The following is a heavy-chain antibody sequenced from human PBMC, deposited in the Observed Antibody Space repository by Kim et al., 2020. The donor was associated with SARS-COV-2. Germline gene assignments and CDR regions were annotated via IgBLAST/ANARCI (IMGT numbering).Heavy chain of an antibody. D-gene: IGHD5-12*01. V-gene: IGHV1-69*13. CDR2: IIPIFGTA. J-gene: IGHJ4*02. CDR1: GGTFSSYA. Sequence: SVKVSCKASGGTFSSYAISWVRQAPGQGLEWMGGIIPIFGTANYAQKFQGRVTITADESTSTAYMELSSLRSEDTAVYYCASLRGYSGYDYLEFDYWGQGTLVTVSS. CDR3: ASLRGYSGYDYLEFDY.